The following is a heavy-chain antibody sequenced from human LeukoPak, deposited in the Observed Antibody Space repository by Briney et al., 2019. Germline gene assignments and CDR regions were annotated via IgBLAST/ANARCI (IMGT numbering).Heavy chain of an antibody. CDR3: ARVRIEYSSSSSEGGYYYGMDV. Sequence: SETLSLTCTVSGGSVSSGSYYWSWIRQPPGKGLEWIGYIYYSGSTNYNPSLKGRVTISVDTSKNQFSLKLSSVTAADTAVYYCARVRIEYSSSSSEGGYYYGMDVWGQGTTVTVSS. CDR2: IYYSGST. V-gene: IGHV4-61*01. J-gene: IGHJ6*02. D-gene: IGHD6-6*01. CDR1: GGSVSSGSYY.